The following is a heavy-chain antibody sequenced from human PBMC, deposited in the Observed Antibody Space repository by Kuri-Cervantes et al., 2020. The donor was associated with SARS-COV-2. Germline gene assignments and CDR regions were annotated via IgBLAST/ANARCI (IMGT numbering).Heavy chain of an antibody. CDR1: GFTFSSYG. CDR2: IRFDGSNK. CDR3: AKVCSGGSCYYYGMDV. V-gene: IGHV3-30*02. D-gene: IGHD2-15*01. J-gene: IGHJ6*02. Sequence: GESLKISCAASGFTFSSYGMHWVRQAPGKGLEWVAFIRFDGSNKYYADSVQGRFTISRDNSKNTLFLQMNSLRAEDTAVYYCAKVCSGGSCYYYGMDVWGQGTTVTVSS.